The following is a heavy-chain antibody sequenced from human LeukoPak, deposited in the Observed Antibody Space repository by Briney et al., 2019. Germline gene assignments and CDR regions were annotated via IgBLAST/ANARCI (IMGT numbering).Heavy chain of an antibody. V-gene: IGHV1-46*01. CDR3: AREALLWFGEQY. CDR1: GYSFTSYY. J-gene: IGHJ4*02. Sequence: ASVKVSCKASGYSFTSYYMHWVRQAPGQGLEWMGIINPSGGSTSYAQKFQGRVTMTRDTSTSTVYMELSSLRSEDTAVYYCAREALLWFGEQYWGQGTLVTVSS. D-gene: IGHD3-10*01. CDR2: INPSGGST.